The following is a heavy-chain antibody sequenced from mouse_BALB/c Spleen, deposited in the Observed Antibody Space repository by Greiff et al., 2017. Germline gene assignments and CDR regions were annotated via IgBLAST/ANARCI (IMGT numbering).Heavy chain of an antibody. CDR1: GFTFSSYW. Sequence: EVHLVESGGGLVQPGGSMKLSCVASGFTFSSYWMSWVRQSPEKGLEWVAEIRLKSDNYATHYAESVKGKFTISRDDSKSRLYLQMNSLRAEDTGIYYCTGYDYDAMDYWGQGTSVTVSS. J-gene: IGHJ4*01. V-gene: IGHV6-3*01. CDR2: IRLKSDNYAT. CDR3: TGYDYDAMDY.